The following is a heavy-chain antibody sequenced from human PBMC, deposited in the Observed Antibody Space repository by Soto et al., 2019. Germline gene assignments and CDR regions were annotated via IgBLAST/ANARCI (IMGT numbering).Heavy chain of an antibody. J-gene: IGHJ5*02. CDR2: ITTTGRNT. CDR1: GFTFISYG. CDR3: ARGAAAAGPDWFDA. D-gene: IGHD6-13*01. Sequence: EMQLLESGGGLVQHGGSLRLSCAASGFTFISYGMTWVRQAPGKGLEWVSGITTTGRNTYYAESVKGRFTISRDNSKNVVYLQMQSLRAEETAVYYCARGAAAAGPDWFDAWGQGTLVIVSS. V-gene: IGHV3-23*01.